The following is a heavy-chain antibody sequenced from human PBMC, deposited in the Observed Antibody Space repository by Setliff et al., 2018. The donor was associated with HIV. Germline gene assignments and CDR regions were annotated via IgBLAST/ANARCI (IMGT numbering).Heavy chain of an antibody. Sequence: GGSLRLSCAASGFPFDKAWMTWVRQAPGKGLEWVGRIRNIYEGGTSDYAAPVRGRFTISRDDSKNTLYLQMNSLKIEDTAVYYCTTDPDYDDPWGQGTLVTVSS. CDR3: TTDPDYDDP. V-gene: IGHV3-15*01. CDR2: IRNIYEGGTS. CDR1: GFPFDKAW. D-gene: IGHD4-17*01. J-gene: IGHJ5*02.